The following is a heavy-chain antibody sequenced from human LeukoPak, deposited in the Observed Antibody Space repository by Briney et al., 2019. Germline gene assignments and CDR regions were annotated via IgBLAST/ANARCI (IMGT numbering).Heavy chain of an antibody. Sequence: GGSLRLSCAASGFTFSSYSMNWVRQAPGKGLEWLSYISSSSSTIYYADSVKGRFTISRDNSKNTLYLQMNSLRAEDTAVYYCAKGVGTTPFDYWGQGTLVTVSS. CDR2: ISSSSSTI. J-gene: IGHJ4*02. D-gene: IGHD1-26*01. CDR1: GFTFSSYS. V-gene: IGHV3-48*01. CDR3: AKGVGTTPFDY.